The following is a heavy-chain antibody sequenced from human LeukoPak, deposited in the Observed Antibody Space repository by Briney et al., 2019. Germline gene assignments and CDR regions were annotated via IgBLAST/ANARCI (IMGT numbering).Heavy chain of an antibody. V-gene: IGHV3-30-3*01. D-gene: IGHD6-19*01. J-gene: IGHJ4*02. CDR1: GFTFSSYA. Sequence: GGSLRLSCAASGFTFSSYAMHWVRQAPGKGLEWVAVISYDGSNKYYADSVKGRFTISRDNSKNTLYLQMNSLRAEDTAVYYCAGIAVAGRYFDYWGQGTLVTVSS. CDR3: AGIAVAGRYFDY. CDR2: ISYDGSNK.